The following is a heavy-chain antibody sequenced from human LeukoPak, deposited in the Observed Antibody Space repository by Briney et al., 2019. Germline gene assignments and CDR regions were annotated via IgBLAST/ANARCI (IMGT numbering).Heavy chain of an antibody. J-gene: IGHJ4*02. V-gene: IGHV3-66*04. CDR3: AKQFPYYYDTSGYYQDY. Sequence: GSLRLSCAASEFSVGSNYMTWVRQAPGKGLEWVSLIYSGGSTYYADSVKGRFTISRDNSKNTLSLQMNSLRAEDTAVYYCAKQFPYYYDTSGYYQDYWGQGTLVTVSS. CDR1: EFSVGSNY. CDR2: IYSGGST. D-gene: IGHD3-22*01.